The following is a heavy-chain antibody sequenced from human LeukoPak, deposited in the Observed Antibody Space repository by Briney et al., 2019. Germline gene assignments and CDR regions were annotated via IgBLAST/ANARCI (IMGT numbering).Heavy chain of an antibody. CDR1: GGSISSYY. CDR3: ARVGSSGWFND. J-gene: IGHJ4*02. V-gene: IGHV4-59*01. CDR2: NYYSRST. Sequence: PSETLSLTCTVSGGSISSYYWSWIRQPPGKGLEWIGYNYYSRSTNYNPSLKSRVTISVDTSKNQFSLKLSSVTAADTAVYYCARVGSSGWFNDWGQGTLVTVSS. D-gene: IGHD6-19*01.